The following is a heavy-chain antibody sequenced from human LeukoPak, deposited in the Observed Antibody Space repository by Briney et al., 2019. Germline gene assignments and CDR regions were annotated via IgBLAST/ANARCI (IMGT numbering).Heavy chain of an antibody. D-gene: IGHD2/OR15-2a*01. Sequence: GGSLRLSCAASGFSLSSSSMAWVRQAPGGRPDWVSDIYSDSSDTYYADSVKGRFSISRDDSKNTLYLQMYSLRTEDTATYYCAKRLNINYFEYWARGTLVTVSS. CDR1: GFSLSSSS. J-gene: IGHJ4*02. CDR3: AKRLNINYFEY. CDR2: IYSDSSDT. V-gene: IGHV3-23*03.